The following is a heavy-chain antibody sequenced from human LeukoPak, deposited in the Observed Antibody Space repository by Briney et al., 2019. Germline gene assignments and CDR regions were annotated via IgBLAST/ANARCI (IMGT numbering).Heavy chain of an antibody. J-gene: IGHJ4*02. CDR2: IYYSGNT. CDR3: ARRKAKTPNYFDY. V-gene: IGHV4-59*08. CDR1: GDSNNDYY. Sequence: SETLSLTCTVSGDSNNDYYWTWIRQPPGKGLEWIGYIYYSGNTNYNPSLKSRVTISLDTSKNQFSLKLTSVTAADTALYYCARRKAKTPNYFDYWGQGALVTVSS.